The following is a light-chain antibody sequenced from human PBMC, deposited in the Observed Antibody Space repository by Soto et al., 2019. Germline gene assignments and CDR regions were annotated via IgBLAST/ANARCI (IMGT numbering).Light chain of an antibody. Sequence: EIVLTQSPGTLSLSPGERATLSCRASQSVSSSYLAWYQQKPGQAPRLLIYGASTRATGIPDRFSGSGSGTDFTLIISRLEPEDSAVYYCQLYDNSLYTFGQGTNLDIK. J-gene: IGKJ2*01. CDR1: QSVSSSY. CDR2: GAS. V-gene: IGKV3-20*01. CDR3: QLYDNSLYT.